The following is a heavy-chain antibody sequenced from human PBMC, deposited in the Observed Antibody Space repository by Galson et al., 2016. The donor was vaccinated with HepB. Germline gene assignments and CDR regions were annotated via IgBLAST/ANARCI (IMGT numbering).Heavy chain of an antibody. CDR1: GFSLRNHW. CDR2: INQDGSVE. J-gene: IGHJ4*02. Sequence: SLRLSCAASGFSLRNHWMSWVRQAPGKGLEWVANINQDGSVEKYVDSVKGRFTIFKGNAKNSLYLQLNSLSAEDTAMFYCARIAADGSTFDYWGQGTLVTVSS. D-gene: IGHD6-13*01. V-gene: IGHV3-7*03. CDR3: ARIAADGSTFDY.